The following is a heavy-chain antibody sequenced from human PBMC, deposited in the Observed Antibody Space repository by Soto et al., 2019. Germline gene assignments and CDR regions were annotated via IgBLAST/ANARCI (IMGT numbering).Heavy chain of an antibody. V-gene: IGHV3-48*02. CDR1: GFTFSSYS. D-gene: IGHD1-1*01. CDR3: ARDLSGWTGTRGFEP. CDR2: ISGSSSTI. J-gene: IGHJ5*02. Sequence: EVQLVESGGGLVQPGTSLRLSCAASGFTFSSYSMNWVRQAPGKGLEWVSDISGSSSTIYYADSVKGRFTISRDNAKNSLYLQMYSLGDQDTAVYFCARDLSGWTGTRGFEPWGQGTLVTVSS.